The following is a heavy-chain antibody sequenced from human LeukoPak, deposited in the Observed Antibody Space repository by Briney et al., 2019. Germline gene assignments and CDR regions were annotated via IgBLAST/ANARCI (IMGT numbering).Heavy chain of an antibody. CDR2: ISNDDRNK. J-gene: IGHJ3*02. Sequence: GGSLRLSCVASGFNFHNFAMHWVRQAPGKGLEWVAVISNDDRNKYYTDSVKGRFIISRDNSKNTVYLQMNSLRAEDTAVYYCARDIPYGDYGDEGDAFDIWGQGTMVTVSS. CDR1: GFNFHNFA. V-gene: IGHV3-30*04. D-gene: IGHD4-17*01. CDR3: ARDIPYGDYGDEGDAFDI.